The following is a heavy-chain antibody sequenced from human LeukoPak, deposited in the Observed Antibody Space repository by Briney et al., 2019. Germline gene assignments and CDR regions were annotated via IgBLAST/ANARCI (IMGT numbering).Heavy chain of an antibody. J-gene: IGHJ3*02. Sequence: PGGSLRLSCADSGFTFSSHWMHWVRQATGKGLEWVSAINTAGDTYYPGSVKGRFTISRENAKNSLYLQMNSLRAGDTAVYYCARSSGPSRGAFDIWGQGTMVTVSS. CDR1: GFTFSSHW. D-gene: IGHD3-22*01. CDR3: ARSSGPSRGAFDI. CDR2: INTAGDT. V-gene: IGHV3-13*01.